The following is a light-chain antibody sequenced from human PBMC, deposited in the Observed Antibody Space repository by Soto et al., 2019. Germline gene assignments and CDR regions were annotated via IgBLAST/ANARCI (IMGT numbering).Light chain of an antibody. Sequence: EIVLTQSPGTLTLSPGESAALSCRASQTISNNYLVWYRQKPGQAPRLLIYAVSSRAAGIPDRFSGSGSGTDFALTIARLEPEDSAVYYCQQHSNSTLTFGQGTRVEI. CDR1: QTISNNY. CDR2: AVS. J-gene: IGKJ1*01. V-gene: IGKV3D-20*02. CDR3: QQHSNSTLT.